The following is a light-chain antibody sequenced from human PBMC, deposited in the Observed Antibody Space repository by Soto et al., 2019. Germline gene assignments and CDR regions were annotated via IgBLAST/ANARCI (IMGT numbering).Light chain of an antibody. CDR1: SSNIGAGYD. CDR2: GNS. V-gene: IGLV1-40*01. CDR3: QSYDSSLRGRV. J-gene: IGLJ3*02. Sequence: QSVLTLPPSVSGAPGQRVTISCTGSSSNIGAGYDVHWYQQLPGTAPKLLIYGNSNRPSGVPDRFSGSKSGTSASLAITGLQAEDEADYYCQSYDSSLRGRVFGAGTTLTVL.